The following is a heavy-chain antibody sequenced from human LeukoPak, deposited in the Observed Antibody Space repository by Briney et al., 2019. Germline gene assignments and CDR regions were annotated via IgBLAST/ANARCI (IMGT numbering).Heavy chain of an antibody. CDR1: GGSISSYY. CDR3: ARHADYGGIVY. Sequence: SETLSLTCTVSGGSISSYYWSWIRQPPGKGLEWIGYIYYSGSTNYNPSLKSRVTISVDTSKNQFSLKLSSVTAADTAVYYCARHADYGGIVYWGQGTLVTVSS. V-gene: IGHV4-59*08. CDR2: IYYSGST. D-gene: IGHD4-17*01. J-gene: IGHJ4*02.